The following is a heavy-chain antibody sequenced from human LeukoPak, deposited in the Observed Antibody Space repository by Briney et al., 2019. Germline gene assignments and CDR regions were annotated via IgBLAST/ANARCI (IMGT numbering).Heavy chain of an antibody. CDR3: TRDPDTSSKVDF. CDR2: IDSSGRAL. V-gene: IGHV3-11*01. Sequence: GSLRLSCAASGFPFSAHYMSWIRLAPGKGLEWVSYIDSSGRALYYADSVKGRFTISRDNAKNSLFLQMDSLRAEDTAVYFCTRDPDTSSKVDFWGQGTLVTVSS. D-gene: IGHD5-18*01. CDR1: GFPFSAHY. J-gene: IGHJ4*02.